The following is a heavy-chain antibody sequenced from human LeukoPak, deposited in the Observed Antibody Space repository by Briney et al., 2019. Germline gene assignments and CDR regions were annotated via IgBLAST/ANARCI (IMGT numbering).Heavy chain of an antibody. D-gene: IGHD1-1*01. J-gene: IGHJ4*02. V-gene: IGHV1-3*03. CDR2: INAGNGNT. CDR1: GGTFSSYA. CDR3: ARSQLYLYYFDY. Sequence: GASVKVSCKASGGTFSSYAISWVRQAPGQGLEWMGWINAGNGNTKYSQEFQGRVTITRDTSASTAYMELSSLRSEDMAVYYCARSQLYLYYFDYWGQGTLVTVSS.